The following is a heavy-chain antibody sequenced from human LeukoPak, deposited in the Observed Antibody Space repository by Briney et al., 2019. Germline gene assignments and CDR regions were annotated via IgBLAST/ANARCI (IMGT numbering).Heavy chain of an antibody. Sequence: GGSLRLSCAASGFTFSSYSMNWVRQAPGKGLEWVSSISSSSSYIYYADSVKGRFTISRDNAKNSLYLQMNSLRAEDTAVYYCARDAVIAAAGTPYFDYWGQGTLVTVSS. D-gene: IGHD6-13*01. V-gene: IGHV3-21*01. CDR1: GFTFSSYS. CDR2: ISSSSSYI. CDR3: ARDAVIAAAGTPYFDY. J-gene: IGHJ4*02.